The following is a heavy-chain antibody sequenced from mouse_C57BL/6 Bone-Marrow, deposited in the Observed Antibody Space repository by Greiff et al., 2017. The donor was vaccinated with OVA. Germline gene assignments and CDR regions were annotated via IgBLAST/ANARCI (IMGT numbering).Heavy chain of an antibody. J-gene: IGHJ1*03. Sequence: QVTLKESGPGILQSSQTLSLTCSFSGFSLSTSGMGVSWIRQPSGKGLEWLAHIYWDDDKRYNPSLKSRLTISKDTSRNQVFLKITSVDTADTATYYCARGRGPYGKHWYFDVWGTGTTVTVSS. V-gene: IGHV8-12*01. CDR1: GFSLSTSGMG. CDR2: IYWDDDK. D-gene: IGHD2-1*01. CDR3: ARGRGPYGKHWYFDV.